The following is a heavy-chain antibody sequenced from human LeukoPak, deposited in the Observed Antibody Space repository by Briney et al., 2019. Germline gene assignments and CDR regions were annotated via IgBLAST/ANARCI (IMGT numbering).Heavy chain of an antibody. D-gene: IGHD6-19*01. CDR3: ARAQWRTYSYYYMDV. CDR1: GFTVSFNY. Sequence: PRGSLRLSCAASGFTVSFNYMSWVRQAPGKGLEWISVIYSGGSTYYADSVKGRFTISRDDSKNTLYLQMNSLRAEDTAIYYCARAQWRTYSYYYMDVWGKGTTVTVSS. V-gene: IGHV3-53*01. CDR2: IYSGGST. J-gene: IGHJ6*03.